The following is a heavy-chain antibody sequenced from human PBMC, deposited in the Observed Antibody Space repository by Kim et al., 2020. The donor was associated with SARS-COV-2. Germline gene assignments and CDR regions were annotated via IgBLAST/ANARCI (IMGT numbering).Heavy chain of an antibody. D-gene: IGHD2-15*01. CDR2: IKEDGTET. Sequence: GGSLRLSCAVSGFTFSSRWSSWVRQAPGKGLEWVAGIKEDGTETYYVDSVKGRFTIFRDNAKQALYLQMNSLRAEDTALYYWVVLVCRTRGATGYWG. CDR1: GFTFSSRW. J-gene: IGHJ4*01. V-gene: IGHV3-7*01. CDR3: VVLVCRTRGATGY.